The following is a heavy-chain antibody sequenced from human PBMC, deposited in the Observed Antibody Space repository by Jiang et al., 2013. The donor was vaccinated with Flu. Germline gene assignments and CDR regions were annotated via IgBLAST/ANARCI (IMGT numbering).Heavy chain of an antibody. V-gene: IGHV4-59*08. CDR2: KYYTGGS. CDR1: SGPISGYY. CDR3: ARLSCSGGSCYEAY. Sequence: GPGLVKPSETLSLTCIVSSGPISGYYWSWIRQPPGKGLEWIGYKYYTGGSNYHYNPSLKSRVTISVDTSKNQISLHLSSVTAADTAVYYCARLSCSGGSCYEAYWGQGILVTVSS. J-gene: IGHJ4*02. D-gene: IGHD2-15*01.